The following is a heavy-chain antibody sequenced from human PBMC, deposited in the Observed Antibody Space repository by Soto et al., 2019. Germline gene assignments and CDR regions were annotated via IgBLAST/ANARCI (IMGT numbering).Heavy chain of an antibody. J-gene: IGHJ3*02. D-gene: IGHD5-12*01. CDR2: IIPIFGTA. CDR3: ARDRGYSGYVHDAFDI. Sequence: ASVKVSCKASGGTFSSYAISWVRQAPGQGLEWMGGIIPIFGTANYAQKFQGRVTITADESTSTAYMELSSLRSEDTAVYYCARDRGYSGYVHDAFDIWGQGTMVTV. V-gene: IGHV1-69*13. CDR1: GGTFSSYA.